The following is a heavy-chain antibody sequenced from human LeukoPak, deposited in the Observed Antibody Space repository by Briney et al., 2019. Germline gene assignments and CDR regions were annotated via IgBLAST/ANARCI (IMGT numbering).Heavy chain of an antibody. J-gene: IGHJ4*02. CDR1: GYTFTNYG. V-gene: IGHV1-18*01. CDR3: ARDRQDYYDSSGYFVN. D-gene: IGHD3-22*01. CDR2: ISAKNGNT. Sequence: ASVKVSCKASGYTFTNYGISWVREAPGQGLQWMGWISAKNGNTKYAEKFPGRGTMTTDTSTNTAYMELRSLRSDDTAVYYCARDRQDYYDSSGYFVNWGQGTLVTVSS.